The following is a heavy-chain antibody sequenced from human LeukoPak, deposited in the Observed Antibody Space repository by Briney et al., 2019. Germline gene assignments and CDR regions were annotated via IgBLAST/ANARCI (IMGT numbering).Heavy chain of an antibody. CDR3: ARVVGLTGYSSSWYSGYYYYMDV. J-gene: IGHJ6*03. CDR1: GYTFTSYG. Sequence: GASVKVSCKASGYTFTSYGISWVRQAPGQGLEWMGWISAYNGNTNYAQKLQGRVTMATDTSTSTAYMELRSLRSDDTAVYYCARVVGLTGYSSSWYSGYYYYMDVWGKGTTVTVSS. V-gene: IGHV1-18*01. D-gene: IGHD6-13*01. CDR2: ISAYNGNT.